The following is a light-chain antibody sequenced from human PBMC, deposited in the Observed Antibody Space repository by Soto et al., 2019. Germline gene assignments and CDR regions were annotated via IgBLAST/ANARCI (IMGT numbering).Light chain of an antibody. CDR3: QQYNNWPPIT. CDR2: DAS. CDR1: QSVRTS. Sequence: EIVLTQSPATLSLSPGERATLSCRASQSVRTSLAWYQQQPGQAPRLLIYDASNKATGIPARFSGSGSGTEFTLTISSLQSEDFAVYYCQQYNNWPPITFGQGTRLEIK. J-gene: IGKJ5*01. V-gene: IGKV3D-15*01.